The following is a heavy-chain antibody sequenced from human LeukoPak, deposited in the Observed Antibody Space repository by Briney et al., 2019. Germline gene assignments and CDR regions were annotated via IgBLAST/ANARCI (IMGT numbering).Heavy chain of an antibody. CDR1: RFTFSTYV. Sequence: PGRSLRLSCAASRFTFSTYVMHWVRQAPGKWLEWVAVTSNDGGNKYYADSVKGRFTISRDNSKNTLYLQMNSLTAEDTAVYYCAKSGGAGLPDAGGLGYHGMDVWGQGTTVTVSS. CDR2: TSNDGGNK. J-gene: IGHJ6*02. D-gene: IGHD2-2*01. CDR3: AKSGGAGLPDAGGLGYHGMDV. V-gene: IGHV3-30*18.